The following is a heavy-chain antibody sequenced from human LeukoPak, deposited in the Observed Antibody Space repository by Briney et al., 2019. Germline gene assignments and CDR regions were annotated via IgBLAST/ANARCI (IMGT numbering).Heavy chain of an antibody. D-gene: IGHD6-19*01. J-gene: IGHJ5*02. V-gene: IGHV3-74*01. CDR3: AKDAKIAVAGRGWFDP. CDR1: GFSFRGSW. CDR2: IKSDGSSS. Sequence: GGSLRLSPTNSGFSFRGSWTRSVSQTPRERLLRVLRIKSDGSSSTYADSVKGRFTISRDNSKNTLYLQMNSLRAEDTAVYYCAKDAKIAVAGRGWFDPWGQGTLVTVSS.